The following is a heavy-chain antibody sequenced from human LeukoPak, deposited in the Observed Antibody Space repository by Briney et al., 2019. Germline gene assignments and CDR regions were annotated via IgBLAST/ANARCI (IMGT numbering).Heavy chain of an antibody. V-gene: IGHV3-64*04. CDR1: GFTFSTSA. D-gene: IGHD1-26*01. J-gene: IGHJ4*02. Sequence: PGGSLRLSCSASGFTFSTSAMHWVRQAPGKGLEYVSAISSNGGSTYYADSVKGRFTISRDNSKNTLYLQMNSLRAEDTAVYYCAKDYEEWVVGAFFDYWGQGTLVTVSS. CDR2: ISSNGGST. CDR3: AKDYEEWVVGAFFDY.